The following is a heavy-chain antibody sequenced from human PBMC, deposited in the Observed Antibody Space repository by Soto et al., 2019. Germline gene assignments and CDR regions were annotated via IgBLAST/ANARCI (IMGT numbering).Heavy chain of an antibody. V-gene: IGHV1-18*01. CDR2: ISGYNGDT. J-gene: IGHJ6*02. Sequence: QVQLVQSGGEVKKPGASVKVSCKTSGYPFTRYGISWVRQAPGQGVEWMGWISGYNGDTNNAQKVQYRVTMTIDTTTTTVNMELRSLTSDDTAVYYCAKNGPLPYYYYGMDVWGQGTTVTVSS. CDR1: GYPFTRYG. D-gene: IGHD1-26*01. CDR3: AKNGPLPYYYYGMDV.